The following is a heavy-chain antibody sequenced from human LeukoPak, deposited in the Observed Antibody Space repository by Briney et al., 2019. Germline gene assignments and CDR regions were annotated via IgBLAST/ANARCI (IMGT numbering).Heavy chain of an antibody. CDR3: AKDLGRYRNNFFDY. Sequence: QPGGSLRLSCAASGFTFSSIAMSWVRQAPDKGLEWVSTISGSGGGTYYADSVKGRFTISRDDSKNTRYLQMNSLRADDTAVYYCAKDLGRYRNNFFDYWGQGNLVTVSS. D-gene: IGHD1-26*01. CDR1: GFTFSSIA. CDR2: ISGSGGGT. V-gene: IGHV3-23*01. J-gene: IGHJ4*02.